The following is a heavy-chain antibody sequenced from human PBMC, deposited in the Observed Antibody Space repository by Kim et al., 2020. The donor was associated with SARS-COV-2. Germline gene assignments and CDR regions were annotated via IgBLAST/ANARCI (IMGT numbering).Heavy chain of an antibody. CDR1: GFTFSSFA. J-gene: IGHJ6*03. V-gene: IGHV3-23*01. CDR3: TKEYYYMDV. CDR2: IDGRGATA. Sequence: GGSLRLSCAASGFTFSSFAMTWVRQAPGKGLECVSRIDGRGATAYYTDSVKGRFTISRDNSRDTLYLQMNSLRAEDTAVYYCTKEYYYMDVWGKGTTVTVSS.